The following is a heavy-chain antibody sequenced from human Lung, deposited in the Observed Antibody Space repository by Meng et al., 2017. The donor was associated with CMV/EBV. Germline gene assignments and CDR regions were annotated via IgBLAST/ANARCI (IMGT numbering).Heavy chain of an antibody. J-gene: IGHJ4*02. CDR1: GFTFSSYA. V-gene: IGHV3-30*04. CDR2: LSYDGSNK. CDR3: ARGYQLFNYFDY. Sequence: SCEASGFTFSSYAMHWVRQAPGKGLEWVAVLSYDGSNKFYADSVKGRFTISRDNSKNTLFLQMNRLRAEDTAVYYCARGYQLFNYFDYWAQGRXVTVSS. D-gene: IGHD1-1*01.